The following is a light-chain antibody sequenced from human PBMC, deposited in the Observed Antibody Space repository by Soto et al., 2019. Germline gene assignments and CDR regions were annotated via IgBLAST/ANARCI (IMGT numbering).Light chain of an antibody. CDR2: DVN. CDR3: CSYAGSYTYV. Sequence: QSALTQQGSGFVSAAQSVTISGTGTTSDIGDYNYISWYQQHPDKAPHLVIYDVNKRPSGVPDRFSGSKSGKTDSLTISGLQADDEADYYCCSYAGSYTYVFGIGTQVTVL. CDR1: TSDIGDYNY. V-gene: IGLV2-11*01. J-gene: IGLJ1*01.